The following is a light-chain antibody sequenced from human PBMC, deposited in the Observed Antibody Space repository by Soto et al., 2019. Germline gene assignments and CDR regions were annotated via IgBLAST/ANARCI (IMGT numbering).Light chain of an antibody. Sequence: QAVVTQEPSLTVSPGGTVTLTCGSSTGAVTSGHYPYWFQQKPGQAPRTLIYDTSNRHSWTPARFSGSLLGGKAALTLSGAQPEDEVEYYCLVSYITAQVFGSGTKVTVL. CDR1: TGAVTSGHY. V-gene: IGLV7-46*01. J-gene: IGLJ1*01. CDR3: LVSYITAQV. CDR2: DTS.